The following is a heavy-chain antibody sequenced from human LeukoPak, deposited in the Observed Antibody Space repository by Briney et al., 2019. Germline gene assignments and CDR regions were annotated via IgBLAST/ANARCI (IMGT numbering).Heavy chain of an antibody. D-gene: IGHD6-13*01. CDR1: GFTFSSYA. CDR2: ISYDGSNK. Sequence: GGSLRLSCAASGFTFSSYAMHWVRQAPGKGLEWVAVISYDGSNKYYADSVKGRFTISRDNSKNTLYLQTNSLRAEDTAVYYCARDLLYSSLDYWGQGTLVTVSS. CDR3: ARDLLYSSLDY. V-gene: IGHV3-30*04. J-gene: IGHJ4*02.